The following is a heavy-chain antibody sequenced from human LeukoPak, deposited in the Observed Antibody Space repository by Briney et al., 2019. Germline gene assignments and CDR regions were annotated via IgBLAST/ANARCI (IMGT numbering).Heavy chain of an antibody. V-gene: IGHV1-18*01. CDR3: AKDGYYDSSIEVFSTPERFDY. Sequence: ASVKVSCKASGYTFTSYGISWVRQAPGQGLEWMGWISAYNGNTNYAQKLQGRVTMTTDTSTSTAYMELRSLRSDDTAVYYCAKDGYYDSSIEVFSTPERFDYWGQGTLVTVSS. CDR1: GYTFTSYG. D-gene: IGHD3-22*01. J-gene: IGHJ4*02. CDR2: ISAYNGNT.